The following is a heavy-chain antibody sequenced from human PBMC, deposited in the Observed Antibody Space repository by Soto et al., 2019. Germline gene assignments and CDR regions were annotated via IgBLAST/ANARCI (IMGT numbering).Heavy chain of an antibody. D-gene: IGHD2-2*01. V-gene: IGHV3-23*01. Sequence: GGSLRLSCAASGFTFSSYAMSWVRQAPGKGLEWVSAISGSGGSTYHADSVKGRFTVSRDNSKNTLYLQMNSLRAEDTAVYYCAKGGVVVVPAAISYYYYMDVWGKGTTVTVSS. J-gene: IGHJ6*03. CDR3: AKGGVVVVPAAISYYYYMDV. CDR2: ISGSGGST. CDR1: GFTFSSYA.